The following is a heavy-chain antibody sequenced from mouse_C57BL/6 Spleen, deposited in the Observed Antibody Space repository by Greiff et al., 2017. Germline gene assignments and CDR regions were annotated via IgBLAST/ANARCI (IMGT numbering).Heavy chain of an antibody. CDR3: ARKDYSNFFFAY. Sequence: VQLKESGAELVKPGASVKLSCTASGFNIKDYYMHWVKQRTEQGLEWIGRIDPEDGETKYAPKFQGKATITADTSSTTAFLPLSSLPSEYTAVYYCARKDYSNFFFAYWGQGTTLTVSS. V-gene: IGHV14-2*01. CDR2: IDPEDGET. J-gene: IGHJ2*01. CDR1: GFNIKDYY. D-gene: IGHD2-5*01.